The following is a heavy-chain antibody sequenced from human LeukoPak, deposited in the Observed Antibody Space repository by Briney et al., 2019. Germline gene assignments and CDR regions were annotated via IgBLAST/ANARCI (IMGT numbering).Heavy chain of an antibody. CDR3: AREATLEGALDI. CDR1: GFTFSSYE. J-gene: IGHJ3*02. Sequence: GGSLRLSCAASGFTFSSYEMNWVRQAPGKGLEWVAVISYDGSNKYYADSVKGRFTISRDNSKNTLYLQMNSLRAEDTAVYYCAREATLEGALDIWGQGTMVTVSS. V-gene: IGHV3-30*04. CDR2: ISYDGSNK.